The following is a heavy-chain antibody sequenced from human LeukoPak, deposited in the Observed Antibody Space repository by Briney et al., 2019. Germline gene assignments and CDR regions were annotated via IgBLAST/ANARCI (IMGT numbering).Heavy chain of an antibody. CDR1: GFTFSSYG. D-gene: IGHD5-12*01. J-gene: IGHJ5*02. CDR3: AKDTGGYSGYDPPDR. CDR2: IRYDGSNK. V-gene: IGHV3-30*02. Sequence: GGSLRLSCAASGFTFSSYGMDWVRQAPGKGLEWVAFIRYDGSNKYYADSVKGRFTISRDNSKNTLYLQMNSLRAEDTALYYCAKDTGGYSGYDPPDRWGQGTLVTVSS.